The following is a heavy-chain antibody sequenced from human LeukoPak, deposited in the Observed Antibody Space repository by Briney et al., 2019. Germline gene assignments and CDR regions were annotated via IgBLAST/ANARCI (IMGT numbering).Heavy chain of an antibody. CDR1: GFTFTRYD. D-gene: IGHD4-17*01. Sequence: GGSLRLSCTASGFTFTRYDMTWVRQAPGKALEWVSSISSSSNYIYYADSVKGRFTISRDNAKNSLYLQMDSLRAEDTALYYCTRGFGNGDYLSGFWGQGTLVTVSS. CDR3: TRGFGNGDYLSGF. V-gene: IGHV3-21*01. J-gene: IGHJ4*02. CDR2: ISSSSNYI.